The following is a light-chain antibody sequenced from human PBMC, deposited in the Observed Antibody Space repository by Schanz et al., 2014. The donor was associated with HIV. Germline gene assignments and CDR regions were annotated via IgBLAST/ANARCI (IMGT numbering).Light chain of an antibody. CDR1: QSISGW. CDR3: LQYNDDVYT. J-gene: IGKJ2*01. Sequence: DIQMTQSPSTLSASVGDRISLTCRASQSISGWLAWYQQKPGEAPNLLISEASTLESGVPSRFSGSGSGTEFTLSISSLQSDDFATYYCLQYNDDVYTFGQGTKLEIK. CDR2: EAS. V-gene: IGKV1-5*03.